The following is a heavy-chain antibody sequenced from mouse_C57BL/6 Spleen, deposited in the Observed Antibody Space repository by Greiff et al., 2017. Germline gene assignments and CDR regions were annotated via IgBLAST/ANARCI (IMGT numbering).Heavy chain of an antibody. CDR1: GYTFTSYW. CDR3: ARSLDSSADFDY. D-gene: IGHD3-2*02. Sequence: QVQLQQPGAELVRPGSSVKLSCKASGYTFTSYWMHWVKQRPIQGLEWIGNIDPSDSETHYNQKFKDKATLTVDKSSSTAYMQLSSLTSEDSAVYYCARSLDSSADFDYWGQGTTLTVSS. CDR2: IDPSDSET. V-gene: IGHV1-52*01. J-gene: IGHJ2*01.